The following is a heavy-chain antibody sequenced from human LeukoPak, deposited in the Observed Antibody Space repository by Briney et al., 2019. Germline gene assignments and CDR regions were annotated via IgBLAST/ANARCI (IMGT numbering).Heavy chain of an antibody. CDR3: ATLIAAPTFDY. D-gene: IGHD6-13*01. CDR2: ISYDGSNK. CDR1: GFTFSSYA. Sequence: GRSLRLSCAASGFTFSSYAMHWVRQAPGKGLEWVAVISYDGSNKYCADSVKGRFTISRDNSKNTLYLQMNSLRAEDTAVYYCATLIAAPTFDYWGQGTLVTVSS. V-gene: IGHV3-30*01. J-gene: IGHJ4*02.